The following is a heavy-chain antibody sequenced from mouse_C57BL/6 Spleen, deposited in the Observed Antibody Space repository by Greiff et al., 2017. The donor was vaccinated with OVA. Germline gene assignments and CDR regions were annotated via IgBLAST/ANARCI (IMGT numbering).Heavy chain of an antibody. CDR1: GYAFSSYW. J-gene: IGHJ3*01. CDR2: IYPGDGDT. V-gene: IGHV1-80*01. CDR3: ARSANWSGFAY. D-gene: IGHD4-1*01. Sequence: VQLQESGAELVKPGASVKISCKASGYAFSSYWMNWVKQRPGKGLEWIGQIYPGDGDTNYNGKFKGKATLTADKSSSTAYMQLSSLTSEDSAVYFCARSANWSGFAYWGQGTLVTVSA.